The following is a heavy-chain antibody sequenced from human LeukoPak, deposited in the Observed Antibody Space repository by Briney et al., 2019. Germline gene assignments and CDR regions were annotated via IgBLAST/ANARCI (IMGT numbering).Heavy chain of an antibody. Sequence: ASVKVSCKASGYTFTSYGISWVRQAPGQGLEWMGWISAYNGNTNYAQKLQGRVTMTTDTSTSTAYMELRSLRSDDTAVYYCARDLVPEGEMATITTPDLPHLPRDYWGQGTLVTVSS. CDR1: GYTFTSYG. J-gene: IGHJ4*02. CDR3: ARDLVPEGEMATITTPDLPHLPRDY. D-gene: IGHD5-12*01. V-gene: IGHV1-18*01. CDR2: ISAYNGNT.